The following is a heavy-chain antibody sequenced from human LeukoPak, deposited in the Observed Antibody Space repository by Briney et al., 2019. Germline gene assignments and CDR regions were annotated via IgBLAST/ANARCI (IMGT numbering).Heavy chain of an antibody. V-gene: IGHV3-23*01. CDR3: AKRVINNPFDN. CDR1: GFTFSSYA. J-gene: IGHJ4*02. CDR2: ISGSGVST. D-gene: IGHD2/OR15-2a*01. Sequence: GGSLRLSCAASGFTFSSYAMNWVRQAPGKGLEWVSGISGSGVSTYYADSVKGRFAISRDNSKNTLYLQMNGLRAEDTAVYFCAKRVINNPFDNWGQGTLVTVSS.